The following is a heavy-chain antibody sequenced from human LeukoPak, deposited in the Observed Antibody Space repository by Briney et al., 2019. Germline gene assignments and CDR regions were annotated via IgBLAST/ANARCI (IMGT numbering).Heavy chain of an antibody. D-gene: IGHD6-19*01. CDR3: ARPPYSGGWYLMF. Sequence: PGGPLRLFCAASGFTFSNYWMRWVRESPGKGVEGVANVRQDGSETYYVDAVKGRFTNSRDNTKNSLYLQMNSLRAEDTAVYYCARPPYSGGWYLMFWGQGTLVTVSS. CDR1: GFTFSNYW. V-gene: IGHV3-7*01. J-gene: IGHJ4*02. CDR2: VRQDGSET.